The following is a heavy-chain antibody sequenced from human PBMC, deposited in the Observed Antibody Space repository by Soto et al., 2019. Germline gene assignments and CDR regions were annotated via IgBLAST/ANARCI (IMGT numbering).Heavy chain of an antibody. J-gene: IGHJ4*02. D-gene: IGHD2-21*02. CDR3: AREATPVVTPWVFDY. V-gene: IGHV3-48*04. Sequence: EVQLVDSGGGQAQPGGSLRLSCAASGFSFRSFSTNWVRLAPGKGPEWVAYINGDGSKIFYADSVKGRFTISRDNSKDSLFLKMNSLRGEDTAMYYCAREATPVVTPWVFDYWGRGTLVTVSS. CDR2: INGDGSKI. CDR1: GFSFRSFS.